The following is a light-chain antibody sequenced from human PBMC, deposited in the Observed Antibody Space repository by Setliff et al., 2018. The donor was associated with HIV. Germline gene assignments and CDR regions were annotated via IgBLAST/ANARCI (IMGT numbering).Light chain of an antibody. CDR3: CSYAGESTFV. J-gene: IGLJ2*01. CDR2: EVD. Sequence: QSALTQPASVSGSPGQSITISCTGTSSDVGNYNLVSWYQHYPGKAPKLIIYEVDKRPSGVSSRFSGSKSDNAVSLTISGLQAEDEADYHCCSYAGESTFVFGGGTKV. V-gene: IGLV2-23*02. CDR1: SSDVGNYNL.